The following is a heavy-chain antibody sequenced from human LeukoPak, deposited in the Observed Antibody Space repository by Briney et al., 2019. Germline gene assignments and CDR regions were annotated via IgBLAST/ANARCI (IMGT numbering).Heavy chain of an antibody. CDR2: IYYSGST. Sequence: PSETLSLTCTVSGGSISSGGYYWSWLRQHPGTGLEWIGYIYYSGSTNYNPSLKSRVIISVDTSKNQFSLKLSSVTAADTAVYYCASGYGSSGRFDYWGQGTLVTVSS. D-gene: IGHD3-10*01. J-gene: IGHJ4*02. CDR3: ASGYGSSGRFDY. CDR1: GGSISSGGYY. V-gene: IGHV4-61*08.